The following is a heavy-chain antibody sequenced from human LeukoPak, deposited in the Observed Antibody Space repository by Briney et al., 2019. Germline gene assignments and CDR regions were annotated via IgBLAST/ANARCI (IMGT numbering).Heavy chain of an antibody. Sequence: ASVKVSCKASGHRFTTYMHWVRQAPGQGLEWMGIIDPSGGDTNYAQQFQGRVTMTGDMSTSTVYTELSSLRSEDTAVYYCARAPRRNSGSYGLFDYWGQGTLITVSS. D-gene: IGHD1-26*01. CDR2: IDPSGGDT. J-gene: IGHJ4*02. CDR3: ARAPRRNSGSYGLFDY. V-gene: IGHV1-46*01. CDR1: GHRFTTY.